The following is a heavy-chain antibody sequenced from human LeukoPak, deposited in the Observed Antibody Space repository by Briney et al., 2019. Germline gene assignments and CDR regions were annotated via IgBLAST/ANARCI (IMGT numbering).Heavy chain of an antibody. D-gene: IGHD6-13*01. Sequence: GGSLRLSCAASGFTFSSYSMNWVRQAPGKGLEWVSSISSSSSYIYYADSVKGRFTISRDSAKNSLYLQMNSLRAEDTAVYYCARPQYSSSSIPDYWGQGTLVTVSS. CDR1: GFTFSSYS. CDR3: ARPQYSSSSIPDY. CDR2: ISSSSSYI. J-gene: IGHJ4*02. V-gene: IGHV3-21*01.